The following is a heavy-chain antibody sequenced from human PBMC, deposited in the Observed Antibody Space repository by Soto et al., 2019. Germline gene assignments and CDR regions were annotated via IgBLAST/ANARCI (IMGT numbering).Heavy chain of an antibody. V-gene: IGHV3-30*18. Sequence: QVQLVESGGGVVQPGRSLRLSCAASGFIFSSSGMHWVRQAPGKGLEWVAVTSYDGSNRYYADSVKGRFTISRDNSKNTLYLQMNSLRAEDTAVYYCAKDDGYYYSGMDVWGQGTTVTVSS. CDR1: GFIFSSSG. J-gene: IGHJ6*02. CDR3: AKDDGYYYSGMDV. CDR2: TSYDGSNR.